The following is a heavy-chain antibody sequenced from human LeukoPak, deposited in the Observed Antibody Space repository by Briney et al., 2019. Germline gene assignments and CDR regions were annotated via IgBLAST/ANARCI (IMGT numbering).Heavy chain of an antibody. V-gene: IGHV3-48*03. Sequence: GGSLRLSCAASGFTFSSYGMNWVRQAQGKGLEWVSYISSSGSTIYYADSVKGRFTVSRDNAKNSLCLQMNSLRAEDTALYYCARQTLGATGYSAFDFWGQGTLVTVSS. CDR1: GFTFSSYG. D-gene: IGHD3-9*01. J-gene: IGHJ3*01. CDR3: ARQTLGATGYSAFDF. CDR2: ISSSGSTI.